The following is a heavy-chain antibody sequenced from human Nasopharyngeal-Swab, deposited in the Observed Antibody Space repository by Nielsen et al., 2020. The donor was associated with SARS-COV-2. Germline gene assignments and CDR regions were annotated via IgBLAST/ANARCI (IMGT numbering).Heavy chain of an antibody. CDR2: INTNTGNP. Sequence: ASVKVSCKASGYTFTSYAMNWVRQAPGQGLEWMGWINTNTGNPTYAQGFTGRFVFSLDTSVSTAYLQISSLKAEDTAVYYCARDLEDEPPHYYYYYMDVWGKGTTVTVSS. D-gene: IGHD2-15*01. V-gene: IGHV7-4-1*02. J-gene: IGHJ6*03. CDR1: GYTFTSYA. CDR3: ARDLEDEPPHYYYYYMDV.